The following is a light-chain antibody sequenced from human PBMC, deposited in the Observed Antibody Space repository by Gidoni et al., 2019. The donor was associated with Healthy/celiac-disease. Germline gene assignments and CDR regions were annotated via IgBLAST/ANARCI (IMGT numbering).Light chain of an antibody. CDR1: SSDVGGYNY. V-gene: IGLV2-14*03. CDR2: DVS. Sequence: QSALTQPASVSGSPGQSITISCTGTSSDVGGYNYVSWSQHHPGKAPKLMIYDVSNRPSGVANRFSGSKSGNTASLTISGLQAENEADYYCSSYTSSSTPVVFGGGTKLTVL. J-gene: IGLJ2*01. CDR3: SSYTSSSTPVV.